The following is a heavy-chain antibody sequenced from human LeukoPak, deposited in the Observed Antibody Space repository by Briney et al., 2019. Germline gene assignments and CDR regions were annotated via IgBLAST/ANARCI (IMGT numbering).Heavy chain of an antibody. CDR2: IKQDGSEA. J-gene: IGHJ4*02. V-gene: IGHV3-7*01. CDR1: GFTFSRHS. D-gene: IGHD1-26*01. CDR3: ARDKQVGATLLDF. Sequence: GGSLRLSCAASGFTFSRHSINWVRQAPGKGLEWVANIKQDGSEAYYVDSVKGRFIISRDNAKNSLYLEMNSLRVDDTAAYYCARDKQVGATLLDFWGQGTLVTVSS.